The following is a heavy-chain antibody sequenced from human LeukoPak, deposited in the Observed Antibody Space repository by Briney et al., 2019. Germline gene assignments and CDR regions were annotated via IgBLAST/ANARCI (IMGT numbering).Heavy chain of an antibody. Sequence: PGGSLRLSCAASGFTFSSYAMSWVRQAPGKGLEWVSAISGSGGSTYYADSVKGRFTNSRDNSKNTLYLQMNSLRAEDTAVYYCAAIAVAGYYYFDYWGQGTLVTVSS. CDR3: AAIAVAGYYYFDY. CDR1: GFTFSSYA. J-gene: IGHJ4*02. CDR2: ISGSGGST. D-gene: IGHD6-19*01. V-gene: IGHV3-23*01.